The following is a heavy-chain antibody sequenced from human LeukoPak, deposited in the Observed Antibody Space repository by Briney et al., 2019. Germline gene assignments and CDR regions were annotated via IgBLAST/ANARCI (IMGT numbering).Heavy chain of an antibody. CDR2: INPNSGGT. CDR3: ARAMYYGSGSYYDYYYYYMDV. D-gene: IGHD3-10*01. V-gene: IGHV1-2*02. J-gene: IGHJ6*03. CDR1: GYTFTDYY. Sequence: ASVKVSCKSSGYTFTDYYVHWVRQAPGQGREGMGWINPNSGGTNYAQKSQGRVTMTRDTSISTAYMELSRLRSDDTAVYYCARAMYYGSGSYYDYYYYYMDVWGKGTTVTISS.